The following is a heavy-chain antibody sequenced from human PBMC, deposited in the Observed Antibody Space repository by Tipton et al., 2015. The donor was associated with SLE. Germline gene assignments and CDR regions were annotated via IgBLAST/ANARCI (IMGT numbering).Heavy chain of an antibody. CDR3: ARLAYCGGDCYNFDY. CDR1: GGSISSATYY. V-gene: IGHV4-61*09. Sequence: TLSLTCTVSGGSISSATYYWSWIRQPAGKGLEWIGHIHSSGSTNYNPSLKSRVTISVDMSKNQFSLKLSSVTAVDMAVYYCARLAYCGGDCYNFDYWGQGNLVTVSS. CDR2: IHSSGST. J-gene: IGHJ4*02. D-gene: IGHD2-21*01.